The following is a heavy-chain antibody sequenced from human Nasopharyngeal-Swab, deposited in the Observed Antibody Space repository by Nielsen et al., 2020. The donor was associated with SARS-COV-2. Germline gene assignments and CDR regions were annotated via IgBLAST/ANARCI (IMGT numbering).Heavy chain of an antibody. CDR3: ARDSRYSSSWYAYYYYYMDV. V-gene: IGHV4-31*03. CDR2: IYYSGST. CDR1: GGSISGGGYY. D-gene: IGHD6-13*01. J-gene: IGHJ6*03. Sequence: SETLSLTCTVSGGSISGGGYYWSWIRQHPGKGLEWIGYIYYSGSTYYNPSLKSRVTISVDTSKNQFSLKLSSVTAADTAVYYCARDSRYSSSWYAYYYYYMDVWGKGTTVTVSS.